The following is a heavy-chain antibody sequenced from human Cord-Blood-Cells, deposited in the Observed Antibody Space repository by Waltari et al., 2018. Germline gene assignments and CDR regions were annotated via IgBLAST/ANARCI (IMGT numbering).Heavy chain of an antibody. Sequence: LEWVSYISSSSSTIYYADSVKGRFTISRDNAKNSLYLQMNSLRDEDTAVYYCARHQYYYDSSGSYSYFDLWGRGTLVTVSS. J-gene: IGHJ2*01. D-gene: IGHD3-22*01. CDR2: ISSSSSTI. CDR3: ARHQYYYDSSGSYSYFDL. V-gene: IGHV3-48*02.